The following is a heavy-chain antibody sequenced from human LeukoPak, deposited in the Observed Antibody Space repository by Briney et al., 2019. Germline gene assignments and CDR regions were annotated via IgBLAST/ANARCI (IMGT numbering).Heavy chain of an antibody. V-gene: IGHV3-7*01. CDR3: TRVEETATTAAIIRKYSYYYYYMDV. J-gene: IGHJ6*03. D-gene: IGHD4-11*01. CDR2: IKQDGSEK. Sequence: GGSLRLSCAAFGFTFSTYRMSWVRQAPGKGLEWVANIKQDGSEKHYVDSVKGRFTISRDNAKNSLYLQMSSLRAEDTAVYYCTRVEETATTAAIIRKYSYYYYYMDVWGKGTTVTVSS. CDR1: GFTFSTYR.